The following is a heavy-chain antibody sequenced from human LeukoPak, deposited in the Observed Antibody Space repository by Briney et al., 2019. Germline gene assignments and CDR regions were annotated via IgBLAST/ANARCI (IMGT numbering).Heavy chain of an antibody. V-gene: IGHV4-39*01. J-gene: IGHJ4*02. CDR1: GGSISSSSYY. CDR3: AITKDDYVWGTQFIPPALGFDY. D-gene: IGHD3-16*01. CDR2: IYYSGST. Sequence: KSSETLSLTCTVSGGSISSSSYYWGWIRQPPGKGLKWIGSIYYSGSTYYNPSLKNRVTISVDTSKNQFSLKLSSVTAADTAVYYCAITKDDYVWGTQFIPPALGFDYWGQGTLVTVSS.